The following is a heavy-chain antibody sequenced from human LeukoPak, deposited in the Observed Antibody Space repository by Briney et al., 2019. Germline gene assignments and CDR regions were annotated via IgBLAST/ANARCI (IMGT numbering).Heavy chain of an antibody. D-gene: IGHD2-15*01. CDR3: AKDISAATPWYYFDY. Sequence: GGSLRLSCAASGFTFDDYAMHWVRQAPGKGLEWVSGISWNSGSIGHADSVKGRFTISRDNAKNSLYLQMNSLRAEDTALYYCAKDISAATPWYYFDYWGQGTLVTVSS. V-gene: IGHV3-9*01. CDR1: GFTFDDYA. CDR2: ISWNSGSI. J-gene: IGHJ4*02.